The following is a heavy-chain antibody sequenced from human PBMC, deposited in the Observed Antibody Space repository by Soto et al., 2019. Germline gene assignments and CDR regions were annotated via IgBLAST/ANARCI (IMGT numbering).Heavy chain of an antibody. CDR1: GGSISSSSYY. V-gene: IGHV4-39*01. D-gene: IGHD6-13*01. CDR3: ARQPVPGGQPSSCDI. Sequence: QLQLQESGPGLVKPSETLSLTCTVSGGSISSSSYYWGWSRQPPGKGLEWIGSIYYSGSTYYNPSLKSRVTISVDTSKNWFSLKLSSVTAADTAVYYCARQPVPGGQPSSCDIWGQGTMVTVSS. J-gene: IGHJ3*02. CDR2: IYYSGST.